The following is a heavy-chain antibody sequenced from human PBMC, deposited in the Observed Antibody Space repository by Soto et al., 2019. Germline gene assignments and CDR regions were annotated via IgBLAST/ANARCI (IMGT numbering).Heavy chain of an antibody. D-gene: IGHD3-10*01. CDR3: AALWFGELAFNY. CDR2: VYNNGIM. J-gene: IGHJ4*01. Sequence: PSETLSLTCSVSGYSISSGYYWGWVRQAPGKGLEWLGSVYNNGIMFHNPSCQSRVTISVDTSKNQFSLNLRSVTAADTAVYYCAALWFGELAFNYWGHGILVTVSS. CDR1: GYSISSGYY. V-gene: IGHV4-38-2*02.